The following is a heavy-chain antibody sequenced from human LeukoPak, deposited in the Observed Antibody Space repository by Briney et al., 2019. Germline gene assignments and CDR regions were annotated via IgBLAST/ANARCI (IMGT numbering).Heavy chain of an antibody. V-gene: IGHV3-11*01. J-gene: IGHJ4*02. CDR2: IGGRGTTI. Sequence: PAGTLRLSCAASAFTFSDYYMSWMPQGTGNELEWVSYIGGRGTTIYYAYSVKGRFTISRDNAKNSLYLQMNSLRAEDTAVYYCARDAAPVKGPRIAVAGTAVDYWGQGTLVTVSS. D-gene: IGHD6-19*01. CDR1: AFTFSDYY. CDR3: ARDAAPVKGPRIAVAGTAVDY.